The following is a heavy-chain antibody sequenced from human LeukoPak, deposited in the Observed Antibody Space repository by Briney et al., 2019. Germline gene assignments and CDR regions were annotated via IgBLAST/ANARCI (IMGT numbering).Heavy chain of an antibody. V-gene: IGHV4-59*12. D-gene: IGHD3-22*01. CDR1: GGSISSYY. J-gene: IGHJ6*03. CDR2: IYYSGST. CDR3: ARGDYYDSSGYYYYYYYMDV. Sequence: SETLSLTCTVSGGSISSYYWSWIRQPPGKGLEWIGYIYYSGSTNYNPSLKSRVTISVDTSKNQFSLKLSSVTAADTAAYYCARGDYYDSSGYYYYYYYMDVWGKGTPVTISS.